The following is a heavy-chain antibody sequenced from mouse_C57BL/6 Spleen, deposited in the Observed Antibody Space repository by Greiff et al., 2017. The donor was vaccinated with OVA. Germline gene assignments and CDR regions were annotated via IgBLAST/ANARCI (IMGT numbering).Heavy chain of an antibody. Sequence: EVMLVESGGGLVKPGGSLKLSCAASGFTFSDYGMHWVRQAPEKGLEWVAYISSGSSTIYYADTVKGRFPISRDNAKNTLFLQMTSLRSEDTAMYYCARTGYLYAMDYWGQGTSVTVSS. V-gene: IGHV5-17*01. CDR3: ARTGYLYAMDY. J-gene: IGHJ4*01. CDR2: ISSGSSTI. CDR1: GFTFSDYG. D-gene: IGHD2-2*01.